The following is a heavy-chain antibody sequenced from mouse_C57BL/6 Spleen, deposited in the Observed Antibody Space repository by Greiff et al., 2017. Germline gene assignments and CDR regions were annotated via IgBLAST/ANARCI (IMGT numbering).Heavy chain of an antibody. CDR1: GYTFTDYN. V-gene: IGHV1-22*01. Sequence: VQLKQSGPELVKPGASVKMSCKASGYTFTDYNMHWVKQSHGKSLEWIGYINPNNGGTSYNQKFKGKATLTVNKSSSTAYMELRSLTSEDSAVYYCARGEYVTTVVAPRDYWGQGTSVTVSS. CDR2: INPNNGGT. CDR3: ARGEYVTTVVAPRDY. J-gene: IGHJ4*01. D-gene: IGHD1-1*01.